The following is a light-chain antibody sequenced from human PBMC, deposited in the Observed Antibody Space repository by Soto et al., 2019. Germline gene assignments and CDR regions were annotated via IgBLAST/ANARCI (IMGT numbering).Light chain of an antibody. CDR3: QQSFSEPRT. Sequence: DIQMSQSPSSLSASVGDSVTITCRASETIIDYLNWYQQQPGEAPKLLIFSASSLHSGVPSRFRGSGSGTHFTLTISSLQPEDFATYFCQQSFSEPRTFGQGTKLQAK. CDR2: SAS. CDR1: ETIIDY. V-gene: IGKV1-39*01. J-gene: IGKJ2*01.